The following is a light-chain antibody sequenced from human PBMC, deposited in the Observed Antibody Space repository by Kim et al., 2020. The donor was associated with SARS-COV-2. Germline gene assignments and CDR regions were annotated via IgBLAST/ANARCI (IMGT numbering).Light chain of an antibody. CDR2: QDS. CDR1: KLGDKY. J-gene: IGLJ2*01. CDR3: QAWDSSLVV. V-gene: IGLV3-1*01. Sequence: SYELTQPPSVSVSTGQTASITCSGDKLGDKYACWYQQKPGQSPVLVIYQDSKRPSGIPERFSGYNSGNTATLTISGTQAMDEADYYCQAWDSSLVVFGGG.